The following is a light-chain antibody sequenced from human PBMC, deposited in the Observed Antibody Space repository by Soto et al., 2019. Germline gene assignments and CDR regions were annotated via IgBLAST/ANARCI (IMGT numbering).Light chain of an antibody. J-gene: IGKJ4*01. CDR1: QSVSSSY. V-gene: IGKV3-20*01. Sequence: EIVLTQSPGTLSLSPGERATLSCRASQSVSSSYLAWYHQKPGQAPRLLSYGASSGATGIPDRFSGSGSVTDSALTICRLEPEDFAVDYGQQYCCSPSVTFGGGTEVEIK. CDR2: GAS. CDR3: QQYCCSPSVT.